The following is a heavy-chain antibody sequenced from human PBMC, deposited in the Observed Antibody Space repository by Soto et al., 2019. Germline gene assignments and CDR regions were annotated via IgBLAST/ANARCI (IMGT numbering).Heavy chain of an antibody. CDR1: GFTFSSYA. CDR3: AKEGETYYDFWSGYYDGGYYFDY. Sequence: PGGSLRLSCAASGFTFSSYAMSWVRQAPGKGLEWVSAISGSGGSTYYADSVKGRFTISRDNSKNTLYLQMNSLRAEDTAVYYCAKEGETYYDFWSGYYDGGYYFDYWGQGTLVTVSS. CDR2: ISGSGGST. D-gene: IGHD3-3*01. V-gene: IGHV3-23*01. J-gene: IGHJ4*02.